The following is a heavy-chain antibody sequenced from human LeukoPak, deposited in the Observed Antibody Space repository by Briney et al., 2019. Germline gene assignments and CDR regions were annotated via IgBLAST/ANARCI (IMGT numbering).Heavy chain of an antibody. Sequence: SETLSLTCAVYGGSFSGYYWSWIRQPPGKGLEWIGEINHSGSTNYNPSLKSRVTISVDTSKNQFSLELSSVTAADTAVYYCARDSLAVYCSSTSCYAGYGYYYYGMDVWGKGTTVTVSS. V-gene: IGHV4-34*01. CDR1: GGSFSGYY. CDR2: INHSGST. CDR3: ARDSLAVYCSSTSCYAGYGYYYYGMDV. D-gene: IGHD2-2*01. J-gene: IGHJ6*04.